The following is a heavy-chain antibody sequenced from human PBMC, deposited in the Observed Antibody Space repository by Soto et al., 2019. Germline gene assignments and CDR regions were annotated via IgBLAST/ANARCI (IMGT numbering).Heavy chain of an antibody. Sequence: PETLSLTCTVSGGSISSYYWSWIRQPPGKGLEWIGYIYYSGSTNYNPSLKSRVTISVDTSKNQFSLKLSSVTAADTAVYYCARGTNSYGFFFDLWGRGTLVTVSS. D-gene: IGHD5-18*01. CDR1: GGSISSYY. V-gene: IGHV4-59*01. J-gene: IGHJ2*01. CDR3: ARGTNSYGFFFDL. CDR2: IYYSGST.